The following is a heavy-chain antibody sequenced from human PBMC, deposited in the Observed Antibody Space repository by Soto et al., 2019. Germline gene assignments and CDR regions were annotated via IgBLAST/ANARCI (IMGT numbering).Heavy chain of an antibody. Sequence: PSETLSLTYTVSGGSISSSSYYWGWIRQPPGKGLEWIGNIFYIGSTYYNPSLKSRVTMSVDTSRNQFSLKLTSVTAADTAVYFCASRSLLWFGDPAYYFDYWGQGTLVTVS. D-gene: IGHD3-10*01. CDR3: ASRSLLWFGDPAYYFDY. J-gene: IGHJ4*02. CDR2: IFYIGST. V-gene: IGHV4-39*01. CDR1: GGSISSSSYY.